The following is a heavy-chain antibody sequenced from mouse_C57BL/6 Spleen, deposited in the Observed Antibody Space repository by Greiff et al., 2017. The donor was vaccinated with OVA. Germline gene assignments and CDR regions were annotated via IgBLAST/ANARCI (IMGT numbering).Heavy chain of an antibody. V-gene: IGHV5-9-1*02. J-gene: IGHJ4*01. CDR3: TSHYDYDIGAMDY. Sequence: EVKLMESGEGLVKPGGSLKLSCAASGFTFSSYAMSWVRQTPEKRLEWVAYISSGGDYIYYADTVKGRFTISRDNARNTLYLQMSSLKSEDTAMYYCTSHYDYDIGAMDYWGQGTSVTVSS. CDR2: ISSGGDYI. CDR1: GFTFSSYA. D-gene: IGHD2-4*01.